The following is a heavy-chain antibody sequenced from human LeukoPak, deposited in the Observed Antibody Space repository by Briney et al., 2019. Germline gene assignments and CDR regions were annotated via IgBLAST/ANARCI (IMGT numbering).Heavy chain of an antibody. CDR3: ARDPEYYYYGMDV. Sequence: GGSLRLSCAASGFTFSSYAMSWVRQAPGKGLEWVSAISGSGGSTYYADSVKGRFTVSRDNSKNTLYLQMNSLRAEDTAVYYCARDPEYYYYGMDVWGEGTTVTVSS. J-gene: IGHJ6*04. V-gene: IGHV3-23*01. CDR1: GFTFSSYA. CDR2: ISGSGGST. D-gene: IGHD2/OR15-2a*01.